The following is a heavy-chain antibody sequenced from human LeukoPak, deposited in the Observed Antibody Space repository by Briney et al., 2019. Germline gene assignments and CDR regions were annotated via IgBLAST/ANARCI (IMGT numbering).Heavy chain of an antibody. V-gene: IGHV1-69*05. CDR1: GGTFSSYA. CDR2: IIPIFGTA. CDR3: ARQYGDDRYNWFDP. J-gene: IGHJ5*02. D-gene: IGHD4-17*01. Sequence: SVKVSCKASGGTFSSYAISWVPQAPGQRLEWMGGIIPIFGTANYAQKFQGRVTMTRDTSITTAYMDLRSLGCDDTGIYYCARQYGDDRYNWFDPWGQGTLVTVSS.